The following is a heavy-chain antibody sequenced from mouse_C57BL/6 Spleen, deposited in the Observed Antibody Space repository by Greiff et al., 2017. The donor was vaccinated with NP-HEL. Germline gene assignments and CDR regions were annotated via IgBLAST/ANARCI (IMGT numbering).Heavy chain of an antibody. CDR3: ARRGYGNYGYFDV. D-gene: IGHD2-1*01. Sequence: QVQLQQSGPGLVQPSQCLSITCTVSGFSFTSYGVHWVRQSPGKGLEWLGVIWSGGSTDYNAAFISRLSISKDNSKGQVFFKMNSLQADDTAIYYCARRGYGNYGYFDVWGTGTTVTVSS. CDR2: IWSGGST. J-gene: IGHJ1*03. CDR1: GFSFTSYG. V-gene: IGHV2-2*01.